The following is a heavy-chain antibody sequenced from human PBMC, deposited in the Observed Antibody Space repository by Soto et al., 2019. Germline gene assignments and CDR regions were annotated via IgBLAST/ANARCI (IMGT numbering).Heavy chain of an antibody. CDR1: GFTFSSYA. CDR2: ISGSGGST. CDR3: AKDRRDYSLTTVFDY. V-gene: IGHV3-23*01. D-gene: IGHD4-4*01. Sequence: EVQLLESGGGLVQPGGSLRLSCAASGFTFSSYAMSWVRQAPGKGLEWVSAISGSGGSTYYADSVKGRFTISRDNSKNTRYLQMNSLRAEDTAVYYCAKDRRDYSLTTVFDYWGQGTLVTVSS. J-gene: IGHJ4*02.